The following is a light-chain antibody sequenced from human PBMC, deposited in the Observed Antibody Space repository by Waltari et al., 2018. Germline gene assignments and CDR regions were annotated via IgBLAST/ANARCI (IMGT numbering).Light chain of an antibody. CDR2: DNN. CDR1: SSNLENNY. V-gene: IGLV1-51*01. Sequence: QSVLTQPPSVPAAPGQRVTLPCPGSSSNLENNYVSWYQQVPGTAPQLLIYDNNKRPSGIPDRFSGSKSGTSATLDITGLQTGDEADYYCGAWDTSLSTVMFGGGTKLTVL. J-gene: IGLJ3*02. CDR3: GAWDTSLSTVM.